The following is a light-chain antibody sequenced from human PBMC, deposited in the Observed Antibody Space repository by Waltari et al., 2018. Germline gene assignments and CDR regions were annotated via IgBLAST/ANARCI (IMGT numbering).Light chain of an antibody. CDR2: CAS. V-gene: IGKV4-1*01. Sequence: DIVMTQSPDSLAVSLGERATINCRSSQSLLYASNNKKYLAWDQQKPGQPPKVLIYCASALKSGVPDRFRGSGSGTDFTLTISSLQAEDVAVYYCQQYYRTPLTFGGGTKVVI. J-gene: IGKJ4*01. CDR3: QQYYRTPLT. CDR1: QSLLYASNNKKY.